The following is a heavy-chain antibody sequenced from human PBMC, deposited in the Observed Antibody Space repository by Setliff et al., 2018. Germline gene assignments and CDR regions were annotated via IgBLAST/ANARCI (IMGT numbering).Heavy chain of an antibody. J-gene: IGHJ3*02. V-gene: IGHV3-9*01. CDR1: GFTFDDYA. CDR2: ISWNSGSI. D-gene: IGHD1-1*01. Sequence: QPGGSLRLSCAASGFTFDDYAMHWVRQAPGKGLEWVSGISWNSGSIGYADSVKGRFTISRDNAKNSQYLQMNSLRAEDTALYYCAKDMERVILVGVTDAFDIWGQGTMVTVSS. CDR3: AKDMERVILVGVTDAFDI.